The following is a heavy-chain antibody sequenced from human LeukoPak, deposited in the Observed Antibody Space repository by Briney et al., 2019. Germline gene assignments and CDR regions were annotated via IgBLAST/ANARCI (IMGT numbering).Heavy chain of an antibody. D-gene: IGHD3-22*01. V-gene: IGHV4-61*02. CDR2: IYTSGST. CDR1: GGSISSGGYY. CDR3: AIMGLNTSGYYGHYDYDYTDV. J-gene: IGHJ6*03. Sequence: SETLSLTCTVSGGSISSGGYYWSWIRQPAGKGLEWIGRIYTSGSTNSNPSLKSRVTISVDTSKNQFSLKLRSVTAADTAVYYCAIMGLNTSGYYGHYDYDYTDVWGKGTAVTVSS.